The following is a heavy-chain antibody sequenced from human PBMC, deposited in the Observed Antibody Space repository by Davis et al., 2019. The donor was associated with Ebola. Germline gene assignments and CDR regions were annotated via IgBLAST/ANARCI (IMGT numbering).Heavy chain of an antibody. Sequence: MHSQTLSLTCAVYGGSFSGYYWSWIRQPPGKGLEWIGEINHSGSPNYNPSLKSRVTISVDTSKNQFSLKLSSVIAADTAVYYCARRGRAMDVWGQGTTVTVSS. CDR1: GGSFSGYY. V-gene: IGHV4-34*01. D-gene: IGHD6-13*01. CDR2: INHSGSP. J-gene: IGHJ6*02. CDR3: ARRGRAMDV.